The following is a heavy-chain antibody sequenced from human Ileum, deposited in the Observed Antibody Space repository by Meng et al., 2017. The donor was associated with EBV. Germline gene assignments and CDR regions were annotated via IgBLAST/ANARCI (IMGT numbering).Heavy chain of an antibody. J-gene: IGHJ4*02. Sequence: HVPLQQWGAGLLKPSETLSLTCAVYGGSFSGYYWSWIRQPPGKGLEWIGEINHRGGAFYNPSLKSRVTMSIDTSKNQFSLKLNSVTAADTAVYYCASHPGGNSQYYSSGDDYWGQGALVTVSS. V-gene: IGHV4-34*01. CDR1: GGSFSGYY. D-gene: IGHD3-22*01. CDR2: INHRGGA. CDR3: ASHPGGNSQYYSSGDDY.